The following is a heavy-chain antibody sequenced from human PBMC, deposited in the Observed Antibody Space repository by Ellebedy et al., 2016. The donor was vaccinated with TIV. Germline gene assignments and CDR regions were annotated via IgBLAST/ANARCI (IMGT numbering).Heavy chain of an antibody. V-gene: IGHV3-7*01. CDR3: ARGVVPYFDY. D-gene: IGHD2-15*01. CDR1: GFTFSNYW. CDR2: IKQDDSEK. Sequence: GESLKISXVASGFTFSNYWMFWVRQAPGKGLEWVANIKQDDSEKYYVDSVKGRFTVSRDNAKNSLYLQMNSLTVEDTAVYFCARGVVPYFDYWGQGTLVTVSS. J-gene: IGHJ4*02.